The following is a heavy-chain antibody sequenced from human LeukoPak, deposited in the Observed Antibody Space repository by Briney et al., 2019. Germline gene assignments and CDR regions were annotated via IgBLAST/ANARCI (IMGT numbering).Heavy chain of an antibody. CDR2: IYYSGST. J-gene: IGHJ4*02. CDR1: GFTVSSNY. CDR3: ARPPPGGYDPNSPEYYFDY. Sequence: GSLRLSCAASGFTVSSNYMSWIRQPPGKGLEWIGSIYYSGSTYYNPSLKSRVTISVDTSKNQFSLKLSSVTAADTAVYYCARPPPGGYDPNSPEYYFDYWGQGTLVTVSS. V-gene: IGHV4-39*01. D-gene: IGHD5-12*01.